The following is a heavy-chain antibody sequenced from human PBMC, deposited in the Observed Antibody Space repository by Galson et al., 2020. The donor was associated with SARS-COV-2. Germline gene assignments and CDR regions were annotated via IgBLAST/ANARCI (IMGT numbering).Heavy chain of an antibody. CDR2: IRQDGSET. CDR1: GFTFSEYW. Sequence: QLGESLKISCVASGFTFSEYWMSWFRQAPGKGLECVATIRQDGSETWYADSVKGRFTISRDNAKNSLFLQMNSLRAEDTARYSCARDIMFLSGGVIADEAFDVWGQGTVVAVAS. V-gene: IGHV3-7*01. J-gene: IGHJ3*01. CDR3: ARDIMFLSGGVIADEAFDV. D-gene: IGHD3-16*02.